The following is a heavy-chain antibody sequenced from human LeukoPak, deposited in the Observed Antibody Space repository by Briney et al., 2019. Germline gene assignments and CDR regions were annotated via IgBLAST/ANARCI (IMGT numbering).Heavy chain of an antibody. CDR2: IIPIFDTA. J-gene: IGHJ6*03. Sequence: SVKVSCKASGGTFSSYAISWVRQAPGQGLEWMGGIIPIFDTANYAQKFQGRVTITADESTSTAYMELSSLRSEDTAVYYCARGPTTMPNYYYMDVWGKGTTVTVSS. D-gene: IGHD5-12*01. CDR1: GGTFSSYA. CDR3: ARGPTTMPNYYYMDV. V-gene: IGHV1-69*13.